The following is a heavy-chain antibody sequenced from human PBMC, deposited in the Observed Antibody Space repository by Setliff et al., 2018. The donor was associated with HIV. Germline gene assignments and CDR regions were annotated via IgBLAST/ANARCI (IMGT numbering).Heavy chain of an antibody. CDR2: IKQDGSEK. CDR3: AREATPRHSSGWVYFDY. D-gene: IGHD6-19*01. V-gene: IGHV3-7*01. CDR1: GFTFSSYW. J-gene: IGHJ4*02. Sequence: GESLKISCAASGFTFSSYWMSWVRQAPGKGLEWVANIKQDGSEKYYADSVKGRFTMSRDNAKDSVYLQMNTLRVEDTAVYYCAREATPRHSSGWVYFDYWGQGMMVTVSS.